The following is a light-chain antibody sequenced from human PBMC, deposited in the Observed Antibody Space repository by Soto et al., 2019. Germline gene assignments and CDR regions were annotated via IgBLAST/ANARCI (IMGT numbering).Light chain of an antibody. CDR3: QQYVTSPRT. V-gene: IGKV3-20*01. J-gene: IGKJ1*01. CDR2: GAS. Sequence: EVVLTPYPDTLSLSPGETATLSCRASQSLRPTYVAWYQQKPGQAPRLLIYGASFRATDIPNRFSGRGSGTDFTLSISRLEPEDFAVYYCQQYVTSPRTFGQGTKVDIK. CDR1: QSLRPTY.